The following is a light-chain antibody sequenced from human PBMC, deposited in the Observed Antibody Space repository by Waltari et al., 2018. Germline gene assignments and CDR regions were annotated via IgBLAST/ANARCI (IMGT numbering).Light chain of an antibody. CDR1: SSNIGTRF. CDR3: ASWDDSLSSVL. CDR2: RNN. Sequence: QSVLTQPPSVSGTPGQRVTISCSGGSSNIGTRFVYWYQPLPGTAPHLLMNRNNQRPSGVPERFSASQSGTSASLAISGLRSEDEADYFCASWDDSLSSVLFGGGTKLTVL. V-gene: IGLV1-47*01. J-gene: IGLJ2*01.